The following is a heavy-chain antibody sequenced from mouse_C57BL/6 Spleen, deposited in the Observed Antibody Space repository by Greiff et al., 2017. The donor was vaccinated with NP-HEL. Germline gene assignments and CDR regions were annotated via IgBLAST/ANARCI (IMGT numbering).Heavy chain of an antibody. CDR3: ARGVGHYYAMDY. J-gene: IGHJ4*01. CDR2: IDPSDSYT. V-gene: IGHV1-50*01. CDR1: GYTFTSYW. D-gene: IGHD1-1*02. Sequence: VQLQQPGAELVKPGASVKLSCKASGYTFTSYWMQWVKQRPGQGLEWIGEIDPSDSYTNYNQKFKGKATLTVDTSSSTAYMQLSSLTSEDSAVYYCARGVGHYYAMDYWGQGTSVTVSS.